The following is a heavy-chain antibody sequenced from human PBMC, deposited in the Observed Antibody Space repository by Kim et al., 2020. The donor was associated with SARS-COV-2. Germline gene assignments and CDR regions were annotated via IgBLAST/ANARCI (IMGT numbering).Heavy chain of an antibody. CDR3: ARAGITIFGVVTHFDY. CDR2: IYYSGST. Sequence: SETLSLTCTVSGGSISSGGYYWSWIRQHPGKGLEWIGYIYYSGSTYYNPSLKSRVTISVDTSKNQFSLKLSSVTAADTAVCYCARAGITIFGVVTHFDYWGQGTLVTVSS. J-gene: IGHJ4*02. V-gene: IGHV4-31*03. D-gene: IGHD3-3*01. CDR1: GGSISSGGYY.